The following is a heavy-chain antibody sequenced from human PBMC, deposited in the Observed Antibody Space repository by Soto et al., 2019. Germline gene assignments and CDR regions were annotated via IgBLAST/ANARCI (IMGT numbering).Heavy chain of an antibody. J-gene: IGHJ6*02. CDR2: IIPIFGTA. D-gene: IGHD3-10*01. Sequence: QVQLVQSGAEVKKPGSSVKVSCKASGGTFSSYAISWVRQAPGQGLEWMGGIIPIFGTANYAQKFQGRVTITADESTRAAYMELSSLRSEDTAVYYCASIANSGSSYMTYYYYYGMDVWGQGTTVTVSS. V-gene: IGHV1-69*01. CDR3: ASIANSGSSYMTYYYYYGMDV. CDR1: GGTFSSYA.